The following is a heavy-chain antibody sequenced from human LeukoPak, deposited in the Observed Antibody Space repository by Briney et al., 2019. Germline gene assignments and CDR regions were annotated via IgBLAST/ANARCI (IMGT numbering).Heavy chain of an antibody. V-gene: IGHV3-30-3*01. CDR2: VSYLGNDK. CDR1: GFTFRDYA. CDR3: ARERYSSYYYYGMDV. J-gene: IGHJ6*02. Sequence: GRSLRLSCAASGFTFRDYAMHWVRQAPGKGLEWVAVVSYLGNDKYYADSVKGRFTISRDNAKNSLYLQMNSLRAEDTAVYYCARERYSSYYYYGMDVWGQGTTVTVSS. D-gene: IGHD5-18*01.